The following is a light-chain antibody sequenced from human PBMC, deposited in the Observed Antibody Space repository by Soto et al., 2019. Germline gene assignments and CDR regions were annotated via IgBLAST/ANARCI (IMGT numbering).Light chain of an antibody. Sequence: EIVLTQSPATLSLSPGERATLSCRASQSVSSYLAWYQQKPGQAPRLLIYDASNRATGIPARFSNSRSGTDFTLTISSLEPENFAVYYCQQRSKWPPWSFGQGTKVEIK. CDR3: QQRSKWPPWS. J-gene: IGKJ1*01. V-gene: IGKV3-11*01. CDR1: QSVSSY. CDR2: DAS.